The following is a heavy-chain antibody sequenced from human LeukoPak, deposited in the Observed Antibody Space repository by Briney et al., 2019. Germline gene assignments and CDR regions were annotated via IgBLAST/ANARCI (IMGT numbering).Heavy chain of an antibody. CDR1: GYTFTDYY. CDR2: VNPHSGGT. V-gene: IGHV1-2*02. CDR3: ARSGYGSSPLGYYYMDV. Sequence: ASVTVSCKTSGYTFTDYYIHWVRQAPGQGLEFMGWVNPHSGGTSYAAKFRGRVTLTRDTSTTTSYMDLSSLTSDDTAVYYCARSGYGSSPLGYYYMDVWGKGTTVTVSS. D-gene: IGHD6-6*01. J-gene: IGHJ6*03.